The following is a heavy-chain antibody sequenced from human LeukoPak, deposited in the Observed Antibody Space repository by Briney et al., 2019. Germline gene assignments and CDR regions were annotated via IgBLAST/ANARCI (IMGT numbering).Heavy chain of an antibody. D-gene: IGHD1-26*01. V-gene: IGHV3-33*01. CDR2: IWYDGSNK. J-gene: IGHJ4*02. CDR1: GFTFSSYG. CDR3: ARASGSYVEYYFDY. Sequence: PGGSLRLSCAASGFTFSSYGMHWVRQAPGKGLEWVAVIWYDGSNKYYADSVKGRFTISRDNSKNTLYLQMNSLRAEDTAVYYCARASGSYVEYYFDYWGQGTLVTVSS.